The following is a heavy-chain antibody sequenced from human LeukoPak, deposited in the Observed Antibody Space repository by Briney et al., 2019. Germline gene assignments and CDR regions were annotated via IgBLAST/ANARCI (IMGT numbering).Heavy chain of an antibody. J-gene: IGHJ3*02. CDR2: IYPGDSDT. CDR3: ARSESDAFDI. Sequence: YWIGWVRQMPGKGLEWMGIIYPGDSDTRYSPSFQGQVTISADKSISTAYLQWSSLKASDTAMYYCARSESDAFDIWGQGTMVTVSS. CDR1: YW. V-gene: IGHV5-51*01.